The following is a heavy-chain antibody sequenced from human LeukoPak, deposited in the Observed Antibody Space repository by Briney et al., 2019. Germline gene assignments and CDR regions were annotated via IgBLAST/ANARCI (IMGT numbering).Heavy chain of an antibody. V-gene: IGHV1-69*13. Sequence: GASVKVSCKASGGTFSSYAISWVRQAPGQGLEWMGGIIPIFGTANYAQKFQGRVTITADESTSTAYMELSSLRSEDTAVYYCALSYCSSTSCCRRIYFDYWGQGTLVTVSS. CDR3: ALSYCSSTSCCRRIYFDY. CDR1: GGTFSSYA. D-gene: IGHD2-2*01. CDR2: IIPIFGTA. J-gene: IGHJ4*02.